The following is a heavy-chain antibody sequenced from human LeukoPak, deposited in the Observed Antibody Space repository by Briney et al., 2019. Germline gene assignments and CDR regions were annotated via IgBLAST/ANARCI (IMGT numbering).Heavy chain of an antibody. D-gene: IGHD6-13*01. CDR2: ISGSGGST. CDR3: AKDRRGIAAAGNFDY. J-gene: IGHJ4*02. V-gene: IGHV3-23*01. CDR1: GFTFSSYV. Sequence: PGGSLRLSCAASGFTFSSYVMSWVRQAPGKGLEWVSAISGSGGSTYYADSVKGRFTISRDNSKNTLYLQMNSLRAEDTAVYYCAKDRRGIAAAGNFDYWGQGTLVTVFS.